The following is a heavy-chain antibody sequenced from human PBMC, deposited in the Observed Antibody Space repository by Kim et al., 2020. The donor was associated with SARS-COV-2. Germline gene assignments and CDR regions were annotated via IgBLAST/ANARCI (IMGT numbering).Heavy chain of an antibody. CDR1: GFTFSSYE. V-gene: IGHV3-48*03. J-gene: IGHJ3*02. CDR2: ISTDGSAI. Sequence: GGSLRLSCAASGFTFSSYEINWVRQAPGKGLEWVAYISTDGSAIHYADSVKGRFSISRDNAQNSLYLQMNSLRGDDTAIYYCARDRGRGTSPSESGFDIWGQGAMVPVSS. CDR3: ARDRGRGTSPSESGFDI. D-gene: IGHD3-10*01.